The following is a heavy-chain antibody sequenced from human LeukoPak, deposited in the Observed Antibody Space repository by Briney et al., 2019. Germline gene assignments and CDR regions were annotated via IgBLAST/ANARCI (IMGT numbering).Heavy chain of an antibody. D-gene: IGHD2-8*01. CDR2: ISASGGST. V-gene: IGHV3-23*01. J-gene: IGHJ6*03. Sequence: QSGGSLRLSCAASGFTFSSCGMSWVRQAPGKGLKWVSDISASGGSTYYADSVKGRFTISRDNSKSTLYLQLNSLRAADTAVYSCAKNGARPHYYYMDVWGKGTTVTVSS. CDR3: AKNGARPHYYYMDV. CDR1: GFTFSSCG.